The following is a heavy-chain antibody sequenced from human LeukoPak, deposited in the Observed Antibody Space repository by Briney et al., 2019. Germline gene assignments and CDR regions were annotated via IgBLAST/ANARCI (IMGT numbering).Heavy chain of an antibody. CDR3: ARGRDVLRFLEWYRVYFDY. V-gene: IGHV4-34*01. D-gene: IGHD3-3*01. CDR2: INDRGSTRS. CDR1: SGSFSGYY. Sequence: PSETLSLTCAVYSGSFSGYYWSWIRKPPGKGLEWIGEINDRGSTRSSYNPSLKSRVTISVDTSKNQFSLKLSSVTAADTAVYYCARGRDVLRFLEWYRVYFDYWGQGTQVTVSS. J-gene: IGHJ4*02.